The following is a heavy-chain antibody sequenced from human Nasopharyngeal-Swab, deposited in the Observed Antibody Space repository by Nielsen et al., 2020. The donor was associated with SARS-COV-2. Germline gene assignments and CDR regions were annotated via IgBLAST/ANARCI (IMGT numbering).Heavy chain of an antibody. CDR2: IDWDDDK. Sequence: SGPTLVQPPQTLTLTCTFSGFSLSTSGMCVSWIRQPPGKALEWLARIDWDDDKYYSTSLKTRLTISKDTSKNQVVLTMTNMDPVDTATYYCARIISPYYYYGMDVWGQGTTVTVSS. V-gene: IGHV2-70*11. CDR3: ARIISPYYYYGMDV. J-gene: IGHJ6*02. CDR1: GFSLSTSGMC.